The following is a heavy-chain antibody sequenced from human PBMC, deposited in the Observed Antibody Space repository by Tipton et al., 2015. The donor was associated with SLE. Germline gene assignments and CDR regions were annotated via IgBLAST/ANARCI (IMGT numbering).Heavy chain of an antibody. CDR2: INPRGGTT. J-gene: IGHJ5*02. CDR3: ARGQSAYAAATQRGYKWFDP. V-gene: IGHV1-46*01. CDR1: GYMFTSYN. D-gene: IGHD2-2*01. Sequence: QSGAEVKEPGASVKLSCKASGYMFTSYNLHWVRQAPGQGLEWMGVINPRGGTTIYTQNLQGRVTMTRETSTNTVYMELSGLRSEDTAVYYCARGQSAYAAATQRGYKWFDPWGQGTLVTVSS.